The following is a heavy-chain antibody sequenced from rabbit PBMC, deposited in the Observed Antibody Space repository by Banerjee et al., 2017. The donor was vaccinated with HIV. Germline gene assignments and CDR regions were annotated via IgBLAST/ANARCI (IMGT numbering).Heavy chain of an antibody. CDR1: GFSFSSSYY. CDR3: ARDSNYVNYGYDL. V-gene: IGHV1S45*01. CDR2: IYGGSSGST. J-gene: IGHJ4*01. Sequence: QEQLEESGGDLVKPEGSLTLTCTASGFSFSSSYYMCWVRQAPGKGLEWIACIYGGSSGSTYYASWAKGRFTISKTSSTTVTLQMTSLTVADTATYFCARDSNYVNYGYDLWGPGTLVTVS. D-gene: IGHD6-1*01.